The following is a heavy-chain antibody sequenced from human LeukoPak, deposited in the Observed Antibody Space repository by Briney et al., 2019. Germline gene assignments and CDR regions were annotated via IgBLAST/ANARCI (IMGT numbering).Heavy chain of an antibody. J-gene: IGHJ6*04. CDR2: INHGGST. CDR3: ARRPHSSSSGYYYGMDV. CDR1: GGSFCGHY. D-gene: IGHD6-13*01. Sequence: PSETLSLTCAVYGGSFCGHYWSWIRQPPGKGLEWIGEINHGGSTNYNPSLKGRVTISVDTSKNQFSLRLTSVRVADTAVYYCARRPHSSSSGYYYGMDVWGKGITVTVSS. V-gene: IGHV4-34*01.